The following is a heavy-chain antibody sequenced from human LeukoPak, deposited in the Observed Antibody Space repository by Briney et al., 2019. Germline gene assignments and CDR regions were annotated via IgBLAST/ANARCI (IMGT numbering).Heavy chain of an antibody. CDR1: GYTFTSYG. Sequence: ASVKVSCKASGYTFTSYGISWLRQAPGQGLEWMGWISAYNGNTNYAQKLQGRVTMTTDTSTSTAYMKLRSLRSDDTAVYYCARAMYYYDSSGYYYNWFDPGGQGSLVTVSS. V-gene: IGHV1-18*01. CDR2: ISAYNGNT. CDR3: ARAMYYYDSSGYYYNWFDP. D-gene: IGHD3-22*01. J-gene: IGHJ5*02.